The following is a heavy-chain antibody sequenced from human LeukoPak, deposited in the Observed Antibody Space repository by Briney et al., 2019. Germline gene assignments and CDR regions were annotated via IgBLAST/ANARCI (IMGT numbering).Heavy chain of an antibody. CDR2: INPTGGST. CDR3: ARETVAGRKSWFDP. CDR1: GYTFTSYY. J-gene: IGHJ5*02. V-gene: IGHV1-46*01. Sequence: ASVKVSCKASGYTFTSYYMHWVRQAPGQGLEWMGIINPTGGSTSYAQKFQDRVTMARDTSTSTVYMELSSLRYDDTAVYYCARETVAGRKSWFDPWGQGTLVTVSS. D-gene: IGHD6-19*01.